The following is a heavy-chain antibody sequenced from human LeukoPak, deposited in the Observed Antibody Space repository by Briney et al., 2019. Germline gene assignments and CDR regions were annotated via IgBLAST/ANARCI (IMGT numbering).Heavy chain of an antibody. CDR1: GYTFTSYY. J-gene: IGHJ5*02. CDR2: INPNSGGT. D-gene: IGHD1-26*01. V-gene: IGHV1-2*06. CDR3: AIVGATICWFDP. Sequence: ASVKVSCKASGYTFTSYYMHWVRQAPGQGLEWMGRINPNSGGTNYAQKFQGRVTMTRDTSISTANMELRRLRSDDTAVYYCAIVGATICWFDPWGQGTLVTVSS.